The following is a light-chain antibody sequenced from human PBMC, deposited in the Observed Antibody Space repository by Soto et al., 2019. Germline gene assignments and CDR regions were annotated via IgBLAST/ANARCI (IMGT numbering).Light chain of an antibody. V-gene: IGLV1-51*01. CDR2: DNN. Sequence: QAVLTQPPSVSAAPGQKVTISCSGSSSNIGHNYVSWYQQLPGTAPKLLIYDNNKQPSGIPDRFSGSKSGTAATLDITGLQTGDEADYYCGTWDSSLSAGVFGGGTKLTV. CDR3: GTWDSSLSAGV. J-gene: IGLJ3*02. CDR1: SSNIGHNY.